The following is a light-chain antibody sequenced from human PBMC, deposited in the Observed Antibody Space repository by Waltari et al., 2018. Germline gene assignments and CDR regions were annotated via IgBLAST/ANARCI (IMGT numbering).Light chain of an antibody. CDR1: QSDLWSFNNNNY. CDR2: WAS. V-gene: IGKV4-1*01. Sequence: DIMMTQTQDSLAVSLGERATINCKSSQSDLWSFNNNNYLAWYQQKPGQPPKLLIHWASTRESGVPDRFSGSGSGTDFTLTISSLQAEDVAVYYCQQCDSTPPTFGRGTKLEIK. CDR3: QQCDSTPPT. J-gene: IGKJ2*01.